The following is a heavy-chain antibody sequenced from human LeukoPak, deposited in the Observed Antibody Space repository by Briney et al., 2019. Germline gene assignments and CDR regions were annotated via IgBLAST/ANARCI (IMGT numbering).Heavy chain of an antibody. J-gene: IGHJ3*02. D-gene: IGHD3-22*01. V-gene: IGHV4-59*01. CDR2: IYYSGST. Sequence: PSETLSLTCTVSGGSISSYYWSWIRQPPGKGLEWIGYIYYSGSTNYNPSLKSRVTISVDTSKNQFSLKLSSVTAADTAVYYCVRDYYDSSGPYDAFDIWGQGTMVTVSS. CDR1: GGSISSYY. CDR3: VRDYYDSSGPYDAFDI.